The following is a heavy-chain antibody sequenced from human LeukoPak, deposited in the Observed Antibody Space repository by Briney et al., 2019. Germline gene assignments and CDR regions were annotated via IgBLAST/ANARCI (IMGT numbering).Heavy chain of an antibody. Sequence: SETLSLTCTVSGDSITSRSYYWGWVRQPPGKGLEWIGIIYYTGSSYYNPSLKSRVTISVDMSWNQFSLKLSSVTAADTAVYYCSRENGAFSPFGYWGQGTLVTVPS. V-gene: IGHV4-39*02. D-gene: IGHD2-8*01. CDR1: GDSITSRSYY. CDR2: IYYTGSS. J-gene: IGHJ4*02. CDR3: SRENGAFSPFGY.